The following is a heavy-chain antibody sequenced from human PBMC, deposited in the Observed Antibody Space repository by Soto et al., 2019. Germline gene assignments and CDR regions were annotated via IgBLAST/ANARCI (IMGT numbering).Heavy chain of an antibody. V-gene: IGHV3-43D*04. J-gene: IGHJ4*02. D-gene: IGHD3-22*01. CDR1: GFDFEDYA. Sequence: PGGSLRLSCAAAGFDFEDYAMHWARQVPGKGLEWVSLTNSDGTDSYYVDSVKGRFTISRDNAKRTLYLQMDRLRPEDTALYFCAKSLYYYDSSPLDHWGQGTLVTVSS. CDR2: TNSDGTDS. CDR3: AKSLYYYDSSPLDH.